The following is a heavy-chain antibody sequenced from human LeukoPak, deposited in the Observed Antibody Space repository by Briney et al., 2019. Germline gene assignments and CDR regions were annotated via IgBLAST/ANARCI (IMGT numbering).Heavy chain of an antibody. CDR2: INPNTGAT. CDR3: ARRFDYGDYQFNYYYMDV. CDR1: GYTFTDYY. J-gene: IGHJ6*03. D-gene: IGHD4-17*01. Sequence: ASVKVSCRASGYTFTDYYMHWVRQAPGQGLEWMGWINPNTGATNFAQKFQDRVTMTRDTSITTAYMELSRLRSDDTAVYYCARRFDYGDYQFNYYYMDVWGKGTTVTVSS. V-gene: IGHV1-2*02.